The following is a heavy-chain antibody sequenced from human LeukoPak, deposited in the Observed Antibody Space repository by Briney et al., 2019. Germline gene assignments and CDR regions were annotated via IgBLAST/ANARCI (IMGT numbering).Heavy chain of an antibody. CDR2: IYYSGST. J-gene: IGHJ4*02. Sequence: SETLSLTCTVSGGSISSGDYYWSWIRQPPGKGLEWIVYIYYSGSTYYNPSLKSRVTISVDTSKNQFSLKLSSVTAADTAVYYCARARYSTVKRGLFDYWGQGTLVTVSS. D-gene: IGHD2-15*01. V-gene: IGHV4-30-4*01. CDR1: GGSISSGDYY. CDR3: ARARYSTVKRGLFDY.